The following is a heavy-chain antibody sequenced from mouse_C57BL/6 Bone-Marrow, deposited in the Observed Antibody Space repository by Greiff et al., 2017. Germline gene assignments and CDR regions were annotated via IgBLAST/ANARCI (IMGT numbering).Heavy chain of an antibody. V-gene: IGHV2-2*01. CDR3: ASHRGAMDD. J-gene: IGHJ4*01. Sequence: VQLQQSGPGLVQPSQSLSITCTVSGFSLTSYGVHWVRPSPGKGLAWLGVIWRGGSTDTTAAFISSLRISKDNSKSQVFFKMNRLQADETAIYYCASHRGAMDDWGQGTSVTVSS. CDR2: IWRGGST. CDR1: GFSLTSYG.